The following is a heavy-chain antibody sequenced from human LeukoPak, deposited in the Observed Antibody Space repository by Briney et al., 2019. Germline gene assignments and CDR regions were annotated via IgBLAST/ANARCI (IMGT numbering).Heavy chain of an antibody. J-gene: IGHJ4*01. D-gene: IGHD2/OR15-2a*01. CDR1: GFTFSSYA. CDR3: AKDFYGTPNGFDY. Sequence: GGSLRLSCAASGFTFSSYAMSWVRQAPGKGLEWVSAISGTADSTYYADSVKGRFTISRDNSKHTVHLQMNSLRAEDTAVYYCAKDFYGTPNGFDYWGHGTLVTVSS. CDR2: ISGTADST. V-gene: IGHV3-23*01.